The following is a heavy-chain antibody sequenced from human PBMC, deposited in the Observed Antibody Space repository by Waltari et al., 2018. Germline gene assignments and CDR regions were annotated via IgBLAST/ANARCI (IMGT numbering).Heavy chain of an antibody. Sequence: QVQLVESGGGVVQPGRSLRLSCAASGFTFSSYGMHWVRQAPGKGLEWVAVLWYDGSNKYYADSVKGRFTISRDNSKNTLYLQMNSLRAEDTAVYYCARTYPYKPPYGMDVWGQGTTVTVSS. J-gene: IGHJ6*02. CDR2: LWYDGSNK. V-gene: IGHV3-33*01. D-gene: IGHD1-1*01. CDR3: ARTYPYKPPYGMDV. CDR1: GFTFSSYG.